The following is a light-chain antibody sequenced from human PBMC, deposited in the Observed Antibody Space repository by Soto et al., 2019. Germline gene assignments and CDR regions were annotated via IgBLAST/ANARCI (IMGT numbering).Light chain of an antibody. CDR2: EVS. J-gene: IGLJ1*01. Sequence: QSALTQPASVSGSPGQSITISCIGTSSDVGGYNFVSWYQQHPGKAPKLMIYEVSNRPSGVSTRFSGSKSGNTASLTISGLQAEDEADYYCCSYAGSYFVFGTGTKLTVL. CDR1: SSDVGGYNF. CDR3: CSYAGSYFV. V-gene: IGLV2-14*01.